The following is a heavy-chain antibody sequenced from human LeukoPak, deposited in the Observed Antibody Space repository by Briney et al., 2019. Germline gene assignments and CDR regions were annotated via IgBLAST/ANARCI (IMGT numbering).Heavy chain of an antibody. CDR2: IRGDNGDT. CDR3: ARVGLLTGYYFFDY. V-gene: IGHV1-18*01. Sequence: ASVKVSCKTSGYTFSSYGITWVRQAPGQGLEWVGWIRGDNGDTNYAQKLQGRVTMTTDTSTSTAYMELRSLGSDETAVYYCARVGLLTGYYFFDYWGQGTPVTVSS. D-gene: IGHD3-9*01. CDR1: GYTFSSYG. J-gene: IGHJ4*02.